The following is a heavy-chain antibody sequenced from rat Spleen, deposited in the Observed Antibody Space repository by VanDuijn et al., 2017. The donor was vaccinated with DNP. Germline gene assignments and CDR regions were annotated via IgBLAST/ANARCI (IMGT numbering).Heavy chain of an antibody. CDR3: ARLAVGAMDA. CDR2: MASGGST. J-gene: IGHJ4*01. D-gene: IGHD3-2*01. CDR1: GFSLTSYS. V-gene: IGHV2-6*01. Sequence: QVQLMESGPGLVQPSQTLSLTCTVSGFSLTSYSVNWIRQPPGKGLEWIAAMASGGSTYYNSALKSRLSISRDTSKSQVFLKMNSLQHEDTAMYFCARLAVGAMDAWGQGTSVTVSS.